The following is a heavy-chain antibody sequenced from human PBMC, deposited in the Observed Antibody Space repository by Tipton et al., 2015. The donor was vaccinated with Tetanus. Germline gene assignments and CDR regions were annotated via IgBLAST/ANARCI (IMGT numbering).Heavy chain of an antibody. Sequence: TLSLTCTVSGGSISSYYWSWIRQPPGKGLEWIGYIYYSGSTNYDPSLKSRVTISVDTSKNQFSLKLSSVTAADTAVYYCAREGSSGWYGGVDYWGQGTLVTVSS. CDR2: IYYSGST. CDR1: GGSISSYY. J-gene: IGHJ4*02. D-gene: IGHD6-19*01. CDR3: AREGSSGWYGGVDY. V-gene: IGHV4-59*01.